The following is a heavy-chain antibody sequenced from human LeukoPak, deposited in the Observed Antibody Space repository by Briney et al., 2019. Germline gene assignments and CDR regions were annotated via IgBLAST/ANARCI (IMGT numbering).Heavy chain of an antibody. D-gene: IGHD3-3*01. CDR2: IYYSGST. J-gene: IGHJ6*02. CDR1: GGSISSGDYY. V-gene: IGHV4-30-4*01. Sequence: SETLSLICTVSGGSISSGDYYWSWIRQPPGKGLEWIGYIYYSGSTYYNPSLKSRVTISVDTSKNQFSLKLSSVTAADTAVYYCARSRGFWSGYNYYYYYGMDVWGQGTTVTVSS. CDR3: ARSRGFWSGYNYYYYYGMDV.